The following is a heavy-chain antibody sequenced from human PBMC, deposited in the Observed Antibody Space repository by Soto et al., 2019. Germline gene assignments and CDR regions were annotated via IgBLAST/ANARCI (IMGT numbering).Heavy chain of an antibody. Sequence: QLQLQESGPGLVKPSETLSLTCTVSGGSISSSSSYWGWIRQPPGKGLEWIGSIYYSGSSYYNPSLTSRVTISVDTSKNQFSLKLSSVTAADTAVYYCARLRYSSSWYKGNWFDPWGQGTLVTVSS. J-gene: IGHJ5*02. V-gene: IGHV4-39*01. D-gene: IGHD6-13*01. CDR2: IYYSGSS. CDR1: GGSISSSSSY. CDR3: ARLRYSSSWYKGNWFDP.